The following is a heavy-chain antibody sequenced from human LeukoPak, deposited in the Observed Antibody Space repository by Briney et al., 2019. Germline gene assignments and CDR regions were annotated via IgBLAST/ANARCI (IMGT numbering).Heavy chain of an antibody. D-gene: IGHD4-11*01. CDR3: VRDATGLTN. CDR1: GFTFRGHW. J-gene: IGHJ4*02. CDR2: INSDGSGK. V-gene: IGHV3-7*01. Sequence: GGSLRPSCVASGFTFRGHWMNWVRQAPGQGMEWVANINSDGSGKYHVDSVQGRFTISRDNAKNPLYLQMNSLRAEDTAVYYCVRDATGLTNWGQGTLVTVSS.